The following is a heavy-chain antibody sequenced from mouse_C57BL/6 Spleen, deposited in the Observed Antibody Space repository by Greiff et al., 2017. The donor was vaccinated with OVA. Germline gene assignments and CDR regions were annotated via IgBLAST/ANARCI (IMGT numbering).Heavy chain of an antibody. CDR3: ARDGGYYGAWFAY. CDR1: GFTFSSYA. V-gene: IGHV5-4*01. CDR2: ISDGGSYT. Sequence: EVQLQESGGGLVKPGGSLKLSCAASGFTFSSYAMSWVRQTPEKRLEWVATISDGGSYTYYPDNVKGRFTISRDNAKNNLYLQMSHLKSEDTAMYYCARDGGYYGAWFAYWGQGTLVTVSA. D-gene: IGHD1-1*02. J-gene: IGHJ3*01.